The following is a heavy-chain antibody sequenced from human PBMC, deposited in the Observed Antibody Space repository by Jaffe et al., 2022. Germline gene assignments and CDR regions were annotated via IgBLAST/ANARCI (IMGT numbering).Heavy chain of an antibody. CDR1: GGTFSNSA. D-gene: IGHD2-2*01. V-gene: IGHV1-69*01. CDR3: ARWAGYCSSTWCNVPFDY. J-gene: IGHJ4*02. Sequence: QVQLVQSGAEVKKPGSSVKVSCKASGGTFSNSAITWVRQAPGQGLEWMGGIVPLFGATNYAQRFQGRVTITADESTSTAYMELSSLRSEDTAVYYCARWAGYCSSTWCNVPFDYWGQGTLVTVSS. CDR2: IVPLFGAT.